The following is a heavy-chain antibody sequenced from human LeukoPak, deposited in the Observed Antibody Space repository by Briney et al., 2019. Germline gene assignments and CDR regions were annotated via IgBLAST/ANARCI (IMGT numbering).Heavy chain of an antibody. CDR2: INHSGST. CDR3: ARGDIVVVPAAIPVLDY. Sequence: PSETLSLTCAVYGGSFSGYYWSWIRQPPGKGLEWIGEINHSGSTNYNPSLKSRVTISVDTSKNQFSLKLSSVTAADTAVYYCARGDIVVVPAAIPVLDYWGQGTLVTVSS. CDR1: GGSFSGYY. V-gene: IGHV4-34*01. J-gene: IGHJ4*02. D-gene: IGHD2-2*02.